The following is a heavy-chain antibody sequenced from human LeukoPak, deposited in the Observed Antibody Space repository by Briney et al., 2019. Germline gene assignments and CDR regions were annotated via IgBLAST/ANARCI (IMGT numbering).Heavy chain of an antibody. CDR2: ISSSGSTI. D-gene: IGHD3-10*01. CDR3: ARDRGELLWFGELLPPDY. CDR1: GFTFSTYS. V-gene: IGHV3-48*04. Sequence: GGSLRLSCAASGFTFSTYSMNWVRQAPGKGMEWVSYISSSGSTIYYADSVKGRFTISRDNAKNSLYLQMNSLRAEDTAVYYCARDRGELLWFGELLPPDYWGQGTLVTVSS. J-gene: IGHJ4*02.